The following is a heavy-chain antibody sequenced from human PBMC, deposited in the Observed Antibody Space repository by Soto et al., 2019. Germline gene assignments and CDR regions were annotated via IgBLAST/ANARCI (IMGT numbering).Heavy chain of an antibody. Sequence: GGSLRLSCAASGFTFDDYTMHWVRQAPGKGLEWVSLISWDGGSTYYADSVKGRFTISRDNSKNSLYLQMNSLRTEDTALYYCAKVTDRMATAPGWFDPWGQGTLVTVSS. V-gene: IGHV3-43*01. CDR2: ISWDGGST. D-gene: IGHD5-18*01. CDR3: AKVTDRMATAPGWFDP. J-gene: IGHJ5*02. CDR1: GFTFDDYT.